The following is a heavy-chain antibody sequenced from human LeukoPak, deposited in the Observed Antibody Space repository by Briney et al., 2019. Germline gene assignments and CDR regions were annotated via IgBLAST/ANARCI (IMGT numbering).Heavy chain of an antibody. J-gene: IGHJ5*02. CDR2: IYYSGST. CDR1: GGSISSSSYY. V-gene: IGHV4-39*07. CDR3: ARENPYYDFWSGYYTPGWFDP. D-gene: IGHD3-3*01. Sequence: SETLSLTCTVSGGSISSSSYYWGWIRQPPGKGLGWIGSIYYSGSTYYNPSLKSRVTISVDTSKNQFSLKLSSVTAADTAVYYCARENPYYDFWSGYYTPGWFDPWGQGTLVTGSS.